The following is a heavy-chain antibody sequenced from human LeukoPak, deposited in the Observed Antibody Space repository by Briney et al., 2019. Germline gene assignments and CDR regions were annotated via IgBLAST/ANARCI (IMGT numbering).Heavy chain of an antibody. CDR3: ARAIEDGYNLDS. V-gene: IGHV1-69*04. J-gene: IGHJ4*02. D-gene: IGHD5-24*01. CDR2: IIPIFGIA. Sequence: ASVKVSCKASGGTFSSSAISWVRQAPGQGLQWMGRIIPIFGIANYAQKFQGRVTITADKSTSTAYMELSSLRSEDTAVYYCARAIEDGYNLDSWGQGTLVTVSS. CDR1: GGTFSSSA.